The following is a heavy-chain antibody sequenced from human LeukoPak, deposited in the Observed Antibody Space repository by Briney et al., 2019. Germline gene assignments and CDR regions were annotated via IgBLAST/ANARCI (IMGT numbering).Heavy chain of an antibody. CDR3: ASGELWKWGPTGRVY. CDR2: ISSSGSTI. Sequence: PGGSLRLSCAVSEFTFSVYSMNWVRQATGEGLEWVSYISSSGSTIYYADSVKGRFTISRDNAKNSLYLQMNSLRAEDTAVYYCASGELWKWGPTGRVYWGQGTLVTVSS. V-gene: IGHV3-48*04. J-gene: IGHJ4*02. CDR1: EFTFSVYS. D-gene: IGHD1-26*01.